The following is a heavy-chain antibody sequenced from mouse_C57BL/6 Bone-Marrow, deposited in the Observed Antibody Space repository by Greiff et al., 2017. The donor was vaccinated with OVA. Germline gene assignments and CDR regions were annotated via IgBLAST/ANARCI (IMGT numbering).Heavy chain of an antibody. CDR3: ARKAITTVVGGYVMDY. Sequence: VQLQESGAELARPGASVMLSCKASGYTFTSYGISWVKQRTGQGLEWIGEIYPRSGNTYYNEKFKGKATLTADKSSSTAYMELRSLTSEDSAVYFCARKAITTVVGGYVMDYWGQGTSVTVSS. J-gene: IGHJ4*01. D-gene: IGHD1-1*01. CDR1: GYTFTSYG. V-gene: IGHV1-81*01. CDR2: IYPRSGNT.